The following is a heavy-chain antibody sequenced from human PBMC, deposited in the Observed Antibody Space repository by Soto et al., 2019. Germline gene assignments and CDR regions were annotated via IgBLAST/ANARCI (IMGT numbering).Heavy chain of an antibody. CDR2: ITDNGGPT. CDR1: GITFSNYA. D-gene: IGHD2-15*01. V-gene: IGHV3-23*01. Sequence: EVRLLESGGGLVQPGGSLRLSCAASGITFSNYAMNWVRQGPGEGLEWVSTIVITDNGGPTYYADSVKGRFTISGDISKNTLFLQMDSLRADDTAVYYCASRYCGSGECGHFDYWGQGTLVTVSS. CDR3: ASRYCGSGECGHFDY. J-gene: IGHJ4*02.